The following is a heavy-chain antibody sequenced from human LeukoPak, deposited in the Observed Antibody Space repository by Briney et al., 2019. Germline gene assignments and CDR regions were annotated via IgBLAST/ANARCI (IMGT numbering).Heavy chain of an antibody. CDR1: GFTFSKYG. V-gene: IGHV3-64D*06. CDR2: INGNGGST. D-gene: IGHD6-19*01. J-gene: IGHJ4*02. Sequence: GGSLRLSCSASGFTFSKYGMHWVRQAPGEGLEYVSVINGNGGSTYYADSVKGRFTISRDNSKNTLYLQMTSLRVEDTAVYYCVKGRGYSSGWHLLDDWGQGTLATVSS. CDR3: VKGRGYSSGWHLLDD.